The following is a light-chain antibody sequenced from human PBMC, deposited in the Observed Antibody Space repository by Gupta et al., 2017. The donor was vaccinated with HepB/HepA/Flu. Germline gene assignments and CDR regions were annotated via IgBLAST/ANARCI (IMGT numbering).Light chain of an antibody. V-gene: IGKV3-20*01. CDR3: QQYSSSPPGLT. CDR2: GAS. CDR1: QSVSSSY. J-gene: IGKJ4*01. Sequence: ERATLSCRASQSVSSSYLAWYQQKPGQAPRLLIYGASSRATGIPARFSGSGSGTDFTLTISRLEPEDFAVYYCQQYSSSPPGLTFGGGTKVEIK.